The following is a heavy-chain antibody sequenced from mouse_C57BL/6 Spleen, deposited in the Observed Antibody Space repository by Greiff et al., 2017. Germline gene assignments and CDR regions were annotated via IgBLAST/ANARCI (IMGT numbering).Heavy chain of an antibody. CDR2: IDPSDSYT. D-gene: IGHD1-1*01. CDR3: ARWNYGSSYGDY. J-gene: IGHJ2*01. CDR1: GYTFTSYW. Sequence: QVQLQQPGAELVMPGASVKLSCKASGYTFTSYWMHWVKQRPGQGLEWIGEIDPSDSYTNYNQKFKGKSTLTVDKSSSTAYMQLSSLTSEDSAVYYCARWNYGSSYGDYWGQGTTLTGSS. V-gene: IGHV1-69*01.